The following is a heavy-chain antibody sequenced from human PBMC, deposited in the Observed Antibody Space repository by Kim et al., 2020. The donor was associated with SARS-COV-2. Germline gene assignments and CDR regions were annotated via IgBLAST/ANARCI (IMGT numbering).Heavy chain of an antibody. V-gene: IGHV6-1*01. CDR3: ASTSGGRRAFDS. J-gene: IGHJ4*02. Sequence: SQTLSLTCAISGDSVSSNTAAWNWIRQSPSRGFEWLGRTYYRSKWSNDYAVSMRSRITINPDTSKNQFSLQLNSVTPEDTAVYYCASTSGGRRAFDSWGQGTLVTVSS. CDR1: GDSVSSNTAA. CDR2: TYYRSKWSN. D-gene: IGHD3-10*01.